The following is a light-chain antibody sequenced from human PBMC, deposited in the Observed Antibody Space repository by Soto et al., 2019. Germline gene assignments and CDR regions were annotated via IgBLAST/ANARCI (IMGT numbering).Light chain of an antibody. J-gene: IGKJ5*01. Sequence: EIVMTQSPATLSVSPGERATLSCRASQSVRTDLAWYQQKPGQPPRLLIYAASTRATGIPARFSGSGSGTDFTLTISSLEPEDFAVYYCQQRSNWPNFGQGTRLEIK. CDR3: QQRSNWPN. V-gene: IGKV3-11*01. CDR2: AAS. CDR1: QSVRTD.